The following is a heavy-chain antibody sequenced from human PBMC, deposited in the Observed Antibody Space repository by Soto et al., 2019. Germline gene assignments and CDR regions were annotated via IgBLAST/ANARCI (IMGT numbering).Heavy chain of an antibody. D-gene: IGHD3-10*01. Sequence: TLSLTCTVSGGSISSSSYYWGWIRQPPGKGLEWIGSIYYSGSTYYNPSLKSRVTISVDTSKNQFSLKLSSVTAADTAVYYCARHIGNVVWFGESYYFDYWGQGTLVTVSS. V-gene: IGHV4-39*01. CDR2: IYYSGST. J-gene: IGHJ4*02. CDR1: GGSISSSSYY. CDR3: ARHIGNVVWFGESYYFDY.